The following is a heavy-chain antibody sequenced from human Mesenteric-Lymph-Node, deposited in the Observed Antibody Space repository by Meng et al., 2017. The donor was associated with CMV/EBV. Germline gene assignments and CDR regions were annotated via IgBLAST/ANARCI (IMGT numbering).Heavy chain of an antibody. V-gene: IGHV4-59*01. D-gene: IGHD4-17*01. Sequence: SETLSLTCNVSGGSINDYYWSWIRQPPGKGLEWIGYIYYSGSTTYNPSLKRRVTISIDRSKKHFSLKVRSVTAADTAVYYCGRVNGDFYYAMDVWGQGTTVTVSS. CDR1: GGSINDYY. J-gene: IGHJ6*02. CDR3: GRVNGDFYYAMDV. CDR2: IYYSGST.